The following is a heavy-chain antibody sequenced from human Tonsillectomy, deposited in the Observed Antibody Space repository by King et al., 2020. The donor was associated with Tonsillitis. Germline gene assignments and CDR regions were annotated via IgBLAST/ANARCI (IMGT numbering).Heavy chain of an antibody. D-gene: IGHD1/OR15-1a*01. J-gene: IGHJ6*02. Sequence: QVQLQQWGAGLLKPAETLSLTCAVYGGSFSTYYYWIWIRQSPTKGLEWIGEINHTGDTNYNPSLKGRVTISVDTSKNQFSLKLSSVTAADTAIYYCASLKWNTVYYGMDVWGQGTTVTVSS. CDR3: ASLKWNTVYYGMDV. CDR1: GGSFSTYY. V-gene: IGHV4-34*01. CDR2: INHTGDT.